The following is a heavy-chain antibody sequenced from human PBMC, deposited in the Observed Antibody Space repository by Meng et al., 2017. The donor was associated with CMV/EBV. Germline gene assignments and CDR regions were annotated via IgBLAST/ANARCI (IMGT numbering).Heavy chain of an antibody. V-gene: IGHV1-69*10. D-gene: IGHD2-2*01. CDR1: EGTFSSYA. CDR3: AREGISDQLLSENWFDP. CDR2: IIPILGIA. J-gene: IGHJ5*02. Sequence: SVKVSCKASEGTFSSYAISWVRQAPGQGLEWMGGIIPILGIANYAQKFQGRVTITADKSTSTAYMELSSLRSEDTAVYYCAREGISDQLLSENWFDPWGQGTLVTVSS.